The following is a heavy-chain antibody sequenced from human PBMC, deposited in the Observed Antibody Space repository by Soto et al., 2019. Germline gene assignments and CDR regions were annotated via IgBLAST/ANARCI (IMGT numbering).Heavy chain of an antibody. CDR3: ATLYYYGSGSYQPPDY. CDR1: GYTFTSYY. CDR2: ISPSGGST. V-gene: IGHV1-46*01. D-gene: IGHD3-10*01. J-gene: IGHJ4*02. Sequence: ASVKVSCKASGYTFTSYYMHWVRQAPGQGLEWMGIISPSGGSTSYAQKFQGRVTMTRDTSTSTVYMELRSLRSDDTAVYYCATLYYYGSGSYQPPDYWGQGTLVTVSS.